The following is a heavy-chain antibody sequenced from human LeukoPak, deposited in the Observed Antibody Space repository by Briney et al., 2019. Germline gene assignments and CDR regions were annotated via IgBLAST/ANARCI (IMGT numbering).Heavy chain of an antibody. CDR3: AKIGITVLATGD. J-gene: IGHJ4*02. CDR2: ISGSGGST. D-gene: IGHD2-21*01. V-gene: IGHV3-23*01. CDR1: GFTFSTYA. Sequence: GGSLRLSCAASGFTFSTYAMSWVRQAPGKGLEWVSGISGSGGSTYYAESVKGRFTISRDNSKNTLYLQMNSLRVEDTAVYYCAKIGITVLATGDWGQGTLVTVSS.